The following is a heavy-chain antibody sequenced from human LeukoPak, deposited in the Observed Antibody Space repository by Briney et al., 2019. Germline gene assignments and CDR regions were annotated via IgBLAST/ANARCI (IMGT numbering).Heavy chain of an antibody. J-gene: IGHJ4*02. V-gene: IGHV3-23*01. Sequence: GGSLRLSCAASGFTFSSYAMSWVRQAPGKGLEWVSAISGSGGSTYYADSVEGRFIISRDNSKNTLYLQMNSLRAEDTAVYYCAKGGDGYSPTSYFDYWGQGTLITVSS. CDR2: ISGSGGST. CDR1: GFTFSSYA. CDR3: AKGGDGYSPTSYFDY. D-gene: IGHD5-24*01.